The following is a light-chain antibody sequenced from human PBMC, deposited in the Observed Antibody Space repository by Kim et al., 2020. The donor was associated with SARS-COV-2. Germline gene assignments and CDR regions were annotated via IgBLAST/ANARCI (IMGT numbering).Light chain of an antibody. V-gene: IGKV1-5*01. CDR3: HQYNSYSHT. Sequence: SVSVGDRVTMTYRASQSITRWLAWNQQKPVKAPKLLIYDASSLKRGVPSRFSGSGSGTEFTLTISSLQPDDFATYYCHQYNSYSHTFGQGTKLEI. J-gene: IGKJ2*01. CDR2: DAS. CDR1: QSITRW.